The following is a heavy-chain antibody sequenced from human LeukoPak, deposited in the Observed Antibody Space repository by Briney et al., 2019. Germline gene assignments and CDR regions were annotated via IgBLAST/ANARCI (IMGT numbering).Heavy chain of an antibody. Sequence: PSETLSLTCAVYGGSFTGYYWSWVRQAPGKGLEWISYISASGTLTHYADSVEGRFTIFRDNAKNSLYLQMNSLRGEDTAVYYCTRDGTPIYSSGWVYMDVWGKGTTVTISS. CDR1: GGSFTGYY. CDR2: ISASGTLT. V-gene: IGHV3-11*06. D-gene: IGHD6-25*01. J-gene: IGHJ6*04. CDR3: TRDGTPIYSSGWVYMDV.